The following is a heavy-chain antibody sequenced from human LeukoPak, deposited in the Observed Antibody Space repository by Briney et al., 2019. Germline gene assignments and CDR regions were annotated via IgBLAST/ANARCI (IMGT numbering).Heavy chain of an antibody. Sequence: ASVKVSCKASGYTFTSYDINWVRQATGQGLEWMGWMNPNSGNTGYAQKFQGRVTITRNTSISTAYMELSSLRSEDTAVYYCASRVVQADDAFDIWGQGTMVTVSS. J-gene: IGHJ3*02. CDR3: ASRVVQADDAFDI. CDR2: MNPNSGNT. CDR1: GYTFTSYD. V-gene: IGHV1-8*03. D-gene: IGHD2-2*01.